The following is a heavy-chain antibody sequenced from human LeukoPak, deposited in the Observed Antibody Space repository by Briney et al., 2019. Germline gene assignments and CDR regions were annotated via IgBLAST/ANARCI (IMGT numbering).Heavy chain of an antibody. CDR3: ARGPTISETGYFDY. D-gene: IGHD1-1*01. V-gene: IGHV4-34*01. J-gene: IGHJ4*03. CDR2: INHRGDT. Sequence: SETLSLTCAGYGGSFSAYYWSWIRQSPGKGLKWIAEINHRGDTNYNPSVKSRVSISVDTSKNQFSLKVTSLTAADTAVYYCARGPTISETGYFDYWGQGTLVTVSS. CDR1: GGSFSAYY.